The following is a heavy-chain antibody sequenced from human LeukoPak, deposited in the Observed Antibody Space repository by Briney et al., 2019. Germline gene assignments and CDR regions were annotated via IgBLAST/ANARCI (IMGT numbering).Heavy chain of an antibody. CDR3: AGSSGWYDYFDY. D-gene: IGHD6-19*01. CDR1: GFTFSSYS. J-gene: IGHJ4*02. Sequence: GGSLRLSCAASGFTFSSYSMNWVRQAPGKGLEWVSSISSSSSYIYYADSVKGRFTISRDNAKNSLYLQMNSLRAEDTAMYYCAGSSGWYDYFDYWGQGTLVTVSS. V-gene: IGHV3-21*01. CDR2: ISSSSSYI.